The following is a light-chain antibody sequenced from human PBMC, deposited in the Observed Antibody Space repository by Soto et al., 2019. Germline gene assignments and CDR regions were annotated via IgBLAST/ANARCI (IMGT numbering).Light chain of an antibody. Sequence: EIVMTQSPATLSVSPGERATLSCRASQSISTNLAWYQQKPGQAPRLLIYGASTRATGIPARFGGSGSGTEFTLTISSLQSEDFAVYYCQQYNRWPYTFGQGTKLEIK. V-gene: IGKV3-15*01. J-gene: IGKJ2*01. CDR2: GAS. CDR3: QQYNRWPYT. CDR1: QSISTN.